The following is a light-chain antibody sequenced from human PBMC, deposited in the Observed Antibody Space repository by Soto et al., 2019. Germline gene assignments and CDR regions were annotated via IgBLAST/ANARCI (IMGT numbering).Light chain of an antibody. CDR3: QQFNNWPPT. V-gene: IGKV3-15*01. Sequence: ERVMTQSPATLSVSPGEGVTLSCRASQSINRNLAWYQQKPGQAPRLLIYRASTRATGVPARFSGSGSGTEFTLTISSLQSEDFAVYYCQQFNNWPPTFGRGTKV. CDR2: RAS. CDR1: QSINRN. J-gene: IGKJ1*01.